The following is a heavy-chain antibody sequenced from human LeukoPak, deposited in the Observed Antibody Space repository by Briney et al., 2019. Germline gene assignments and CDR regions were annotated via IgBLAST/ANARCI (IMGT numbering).Heavy chain of an antibody. CDR2: ISYDGSNK. Sequence: XXXSGFTXSSYGMHWVRQAPGKGLEWVAVISYDGSNKYYADSVKGRFTISRDNSKNTLYLQMNRLRAEDTAVYYXXXXXITMIGGVWGKGTTVTISS. CDR3: XXXXITMIGGV. V-gene: IGHV3-30*03. CDR1: GFTXSSYG. D-gene: IGHD3-10*02. J-gene: IGHJ6*04.